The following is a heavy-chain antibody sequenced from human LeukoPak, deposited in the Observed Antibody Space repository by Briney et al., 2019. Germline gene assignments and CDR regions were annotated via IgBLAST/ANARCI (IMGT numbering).Heavy chain of an antibody. D-gene: IGHD3-10*01. V-gene: IGHV4-4*02. CDR1: GGSISSPNW. CDR3: ARVLVVRGVSNWFDP. CDR2: IYPSGAT. J-gene: IGHJ5*02. Sequence: PSGTLSLTCAVSGGSISSPNWWSWVRQPPGKGLEWVGDIYPSGATNYNPSLKSRVTISLDKSKNQFSLNLTSVTAADTAVYYCARVLVVRGVSNWFDPWGQGTLVTVSS.